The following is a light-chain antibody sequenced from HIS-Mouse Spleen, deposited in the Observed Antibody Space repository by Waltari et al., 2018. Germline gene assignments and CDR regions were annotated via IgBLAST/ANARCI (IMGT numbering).Light chain of an antibody. J-gene: IGLJ3*02. CDR2: RNN. V-gene: IGLV1-47*01. CDR3: AAWDDSLSGPV. CDR1: SSNIGSNY. Sequence: QSVLTQPPSASGTPGQRVISCSGSSSNIGSNYVYWNQQLPGTAPKLLIYRNNQRPSGVPDRFSGSKSGTSASLAISGLRSEDEADYYCAAWDDSLSGPVFGGGTKLTVL.